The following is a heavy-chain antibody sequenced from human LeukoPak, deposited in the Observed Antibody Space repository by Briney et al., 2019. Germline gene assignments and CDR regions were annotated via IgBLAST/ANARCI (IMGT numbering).Heavy chain of an antibody. CDR3: ARANSPEDYSYGRRLGSNWFDP. D-gene: IGHD5-18*01. CDR1: GYTFTSYY. Sequence: ASVKVSCKASGYTFTSYYMHWARQAPGQGLEWMGIINPSGGSTSYAQKFQGRVTMTRDTSTSTVYMELSSLRSEDTAVYYCARANSPEDYSYGRRLGSNWFDPWGQGTLVTVSS. V-gene: IGHV1-46*01. J-gene: IGHJ5*02. CDR2: INPSGGST.